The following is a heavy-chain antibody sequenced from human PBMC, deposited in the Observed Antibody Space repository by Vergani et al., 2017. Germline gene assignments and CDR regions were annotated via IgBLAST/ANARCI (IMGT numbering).Heavy chain of an antibody. Sequence: EVQLLESGGSLKQPGGSVRLSCAASGFTFSTYAMHWVRQAPGKGLEWVSALTGGGGSTYYADSFKGRFILSRDNSRDTLYLQMNSLRPEDTATYYCLKDAGSYENFFASWGQGTLVTVSS. J-gene: IGHJ4*02. CDR3: LKDAGSYENFFAS. V-gene: IGHV3-23*01. D-gene: IGHD1-26*01. CDR2: LTGGGGST. CDR1: GFTFSTYA.